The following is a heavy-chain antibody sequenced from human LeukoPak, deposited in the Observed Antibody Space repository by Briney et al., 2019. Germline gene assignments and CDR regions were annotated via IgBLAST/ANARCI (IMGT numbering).Heavy chain of an antibody. CDR2: TSSDGSNK. J-gene: IGHJ2*01. CDR1: GFTFSSYA. Sequence: PGRCLRLSCAASGFTFSSYAIHWVRQAPAKGLEWVALTSSDGSNKKYADSVKGRFTISRDNSKNTLYLQMNSLRTEDTAVYYCARASTGAALNWFFDLWGRGTLVTVSS. D-gene: IGHD2-15*01. CDR3: ARASTGAALNWFFDL. V-gene: IGHV3-30*04.